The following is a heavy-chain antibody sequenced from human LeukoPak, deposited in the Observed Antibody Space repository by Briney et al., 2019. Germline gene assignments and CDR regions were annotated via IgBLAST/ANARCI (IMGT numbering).Heavy chain of an antibody. Sequence: ASVKVSCKASGYTFTSYYMHWVRQAPGQGLEWMGIINPSGGSTSYAQKFQGRVTMTRDTSTSTVYMELSSLRSGDTAVYYCARDLVPLWSGAKGVSFGNWFDPWGQGTLVTVSS. D-gene: IGHD1-26*01. CDR1: GYTFTSYY. J-gene: IGHJ5*02. V-gene: IGHV1-46*01. CDR2: INPSGGST. CDR3: ARDLVPLWSGAKGVSFGNWFDP.